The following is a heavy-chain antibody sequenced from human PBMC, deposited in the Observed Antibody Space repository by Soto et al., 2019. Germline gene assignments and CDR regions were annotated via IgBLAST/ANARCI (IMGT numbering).Heavy chain of an antibody. CDR3: AKDQSGDSSGYYYPGYYFDY. D-gene: IGHD3-22*01. J-gene: IGHJ4*02. Sequence: GALRLSCAASVFTFSSYAMSWVRQAPGKGLEWVSAISGSGGSTYYADSVKGRFTISRDNSKNTLYLQMNSLRAEDTAVYYCAKDQSGDSSGYYYPGYYFDYWGQGTLVTVSS. CDR2: ISGSGGST. CDR1: VFTFSSYA. V-gene: IGHV3-23*01.